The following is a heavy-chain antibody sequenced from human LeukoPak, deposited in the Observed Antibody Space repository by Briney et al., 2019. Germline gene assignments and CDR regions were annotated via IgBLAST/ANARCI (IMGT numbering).Heavy chain of an antibody. CDR1: GGTFSSYE. V-gene: IGHV1-18*01. Sequence: ASVKVSCKASGGTFSSYEISWVRQAPGQGLEWMGWISAYNGNTNYAQKLQGRVTMTTDTATSTAYMELRSLRSDDTAVYYCARDRRIVVARDAFDIWGQGTMVTVSS. CDR3: ARDRRIVVARDAFDI. CDR2: ISAYNGNT. D-gene: IGHD3-22*01. J-gene: IGHJ3*02.